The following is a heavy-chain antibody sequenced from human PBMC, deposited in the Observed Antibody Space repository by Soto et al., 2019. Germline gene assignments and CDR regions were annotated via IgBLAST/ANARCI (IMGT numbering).Heavy chain of an antibody. J-gene: IGHJ3*01. V-gene: IGHV3-23*01. CDR3: TKDPDTWYGLVNV. CDR2: IDGSGINT. CDR1: GFTFSAYG. Sequence: PGGSLRLSCAASGFTFSAYGMSWVRQAPGKGLEWVSAIDGSGINTYYADSVKGRFTVPRDKSKDPLYLQTGCMRAKDTGLYSCTKDPDTWYGLVNVCGRGTMVTVS. D-gene: IGHD3-10*01.